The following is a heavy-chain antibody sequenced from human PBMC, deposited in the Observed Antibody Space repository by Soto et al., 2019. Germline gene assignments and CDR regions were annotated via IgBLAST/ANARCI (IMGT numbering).Heavy chain of an antibody. CDR1: GFTFSSYG. CDR3: ARDILDYYDSSGYPPDY. V-gene: IGHV3-30*03. CDR2: ISYDGSNK. Sequence: GSLRLSCAASGFTFSSYGMHWVRQAPGKGLEWVAVISYDGSNKYYADSVKGRFTISRDNSKNTLYLQMNSLRAEDTALYYFARDILDYYDSSGYPPDYWGQGTLVTVSS. D-gene: IGHD3-22*01. J-gene: IGHJ4*02.